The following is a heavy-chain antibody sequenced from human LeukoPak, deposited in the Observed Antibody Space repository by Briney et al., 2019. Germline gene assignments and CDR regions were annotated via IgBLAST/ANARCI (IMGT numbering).Heavy chain of an antibody. CDR1: GFTFSSYE. J-gene: IGHJ6*03. CDR3: ARDYPRVTTALLYYYYYYYMDV. V-gene: IGHV3-48*03. Sequence: GGSLRLSCAASGFTFSSYEMNWVRQAPGKGLEWVSYISSSGSTIYYADSVKGRFTISRDNAKNSLYLQMNNLRAEDTAVYYCARDYPRVTTALLYYYYYYYMDVWGKGTTVTVSS. CDR2: ISSSGSTI. D-gene: IGHD4-17*01.